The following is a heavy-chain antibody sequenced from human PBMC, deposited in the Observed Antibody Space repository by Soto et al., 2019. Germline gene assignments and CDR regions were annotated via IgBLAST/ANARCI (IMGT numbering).Heavy chain of an antibody. CDR1: GGSMRNYF. V-gene: IGHV4-59*01. CDR2: IHYSGTT. J-gene: IGHJ4*02. CDR3: AAGEASSRNLAPYYLDF. Sequence: SETLSLTCTVSGGSMRNYFWTWIRQPPGKGLEWIGYIHYSGTTSFSPSYNPPLRSRVTISEDTSKNQFSLKLLSVTTADTAVYFCAAGEASSRNLAPYYLDFWGQGALVTVSS. D-gene: IGHD6-13*01.